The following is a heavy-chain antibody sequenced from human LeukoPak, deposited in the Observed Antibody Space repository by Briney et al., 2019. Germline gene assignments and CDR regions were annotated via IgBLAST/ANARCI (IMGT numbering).Heavy chain of an antibody. CDR1: GGSSNNYY. CDR3: ARESGYYYDTSGYTFDY. Sequence: SETLSLTCTVSGGSSNNYYWSWIRQSAGKGLEWIGRIYTSGSTNYNPSLKSRVSMSVDTSKNQFSLRLRSVTAADTAVHYCARESGYYYDTSGYTFDYWGQGILVTVSS. D-gene: IGHD3-22*01. V-gene: IGHV4-4*07. CDR2: IYTSGST. J-gene: IGHJ4*02.